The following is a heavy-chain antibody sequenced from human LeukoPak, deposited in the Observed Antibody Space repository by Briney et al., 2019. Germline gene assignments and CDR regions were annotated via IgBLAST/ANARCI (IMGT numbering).Heavy chain of an antibody. Sequence: PGGSLRLSCAASGFTFSSSAMSWVRQAPGKGLEWVSTISGNRGNTYYADSVKGRFTISRDNSKNTLYLQMNSLRADDTAVYYCASATTFDSWGQGTLVTVSS. CDR3: ASATTFDS. CDR1: GFTFSSSA. D-gene: IGHD4-11*01. J-gene: IGHJ4*02. V-gene: IGHV3-23*01. CDR2: ISGNRGNT.